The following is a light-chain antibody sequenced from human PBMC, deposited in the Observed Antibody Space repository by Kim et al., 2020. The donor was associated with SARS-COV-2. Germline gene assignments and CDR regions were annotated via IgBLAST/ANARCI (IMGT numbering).Light chain of an antibody. CDR2: ANS. CDR1: SSNIGAGYD. Sequence: RVTISCTGSSSNIGAGYDVHWYQQLPGTAPKLLIYANSNRPSRVPDRFSGSKSGTSASLAITGLQAEDEADYYCQSYDSSLSTLVFGGGTQLTVL. CDR3: QSYDSSLSTLV. V-gene: IGLV1-40*01. J-gene: IGLJ2*01.